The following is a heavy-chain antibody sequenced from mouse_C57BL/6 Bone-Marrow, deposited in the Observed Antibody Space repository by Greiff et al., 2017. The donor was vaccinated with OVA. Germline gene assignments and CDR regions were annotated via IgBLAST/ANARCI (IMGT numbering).Heavy chain of an antibody. CDR1: GYTFTSYW. CDR2: IDPNSGGT. J-gene: IGHJ4*01. V-gene: IGHV1-72*01. D-gene: IGHD1-1*01. Sequence: QVQLQQPGAELVKPGASVKLSCKASGYTFTSYWMHWVKQRPGRGLEWIGRIDPNSGGTKYNEKFKSKATLTVDKPSSTAYMQLSSLTSEDSAVYYCARRTASDYYPYYYAMDYWGQGTSVTVSS. CDR3: ARRTASDYYPYYYAMDY.